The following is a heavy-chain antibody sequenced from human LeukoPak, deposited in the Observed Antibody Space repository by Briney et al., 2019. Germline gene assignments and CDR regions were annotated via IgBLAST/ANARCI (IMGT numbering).Heavy chain of an antibody. CDR3: ASIYYDSSGYYSAPPTEYFQH. D-gene: IGHD3-22*01. CDR1: GGSISSYY. CDR2: IYYSGST. J-gene: IGHJ1*01. Sequence: SETLSLTCTVSGGSISSYYWSWIRQPPGKGLEWIGYIYYSGSTNFNPSLKSRVTISVDTSKNQFSLKLSSVTAADTAVYYCASIYYDSSGYYSAPPTEYFQHWGQGTLVTVSS. V-gene: IGHV4-59*08.